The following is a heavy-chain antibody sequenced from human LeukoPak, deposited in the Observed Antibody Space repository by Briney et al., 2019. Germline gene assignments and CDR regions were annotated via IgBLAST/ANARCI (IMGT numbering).Heavy chain of an antibody. J-gene: IGHJ6*02. V-gene: IGHV4-30-4*01. CDR2: IYYSGST. Sequence: SQTLSLTCTVSGGSISSGDYYWSWIRQPPGKGLEWIGYIYYSGSTYYNPSLKSRVTISVDTSKNQFSLKLSSVTAADTAVYYCARGATVTYYYYYGMGVWGQGTTVTVSS. D-gene: IGHD4-17*01. CDR3: ARGATVTYYYYYGMGV. CDR1: GGSISSGDYY.